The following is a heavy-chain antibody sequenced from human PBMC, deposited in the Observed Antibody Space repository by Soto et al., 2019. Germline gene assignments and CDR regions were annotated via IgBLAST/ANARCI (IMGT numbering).Heavy chain of an antibody. J-gene: IGHJ3*01. CDR3: ALTSAYGTTFND. D-gene: IGHD1-26*01. V-gene: IGHV2-5*02. Sequence: SGPTLVNPKQPLTLTCTFSGFSLSTSGVGVGWIRQPPGKALEWLALVYWDDDKRYSPSLKSRLTITKGTSKDQVVLTMTNLDPVDTATYYCALTSAYGTTFNDWGQGTMVTVS. CDR1: GFSLSTSGVG. CDR2: VYWDDDK.